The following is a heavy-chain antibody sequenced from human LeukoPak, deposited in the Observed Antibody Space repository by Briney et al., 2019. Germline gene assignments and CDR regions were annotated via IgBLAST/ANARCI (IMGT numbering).Heavy chain of an antibody. V-gene: IGHV3-23*01. CDR3: AELGITMIGGV. Sequence: GGTLRLSCAASGFTFSSYGMSWVRQAPGKGLEWVSAISSSGGSTYYADSVKGRFTISRDNAKNSLYLQMNSLRAEDTAVYYCAELGITMIGGVWGKGTTVTISS. CDR2: ISSSGGST. J-gene: IGHJ6*04. CDR1: GFTFSSYG. D-gene: IGHD3-10*02.